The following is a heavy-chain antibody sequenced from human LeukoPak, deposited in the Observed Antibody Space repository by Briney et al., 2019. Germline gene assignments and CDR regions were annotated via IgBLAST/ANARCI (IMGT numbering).Heavy chain of an antibody. Sequence: GGSLRLSCAASGFTFSSYGMHWVRQAPGKGLEWVAVIWYDGSNKYYAGSVKGRFTISRDNSKNTLYLQMNSLRAEDTAVYYCARENYDYVWGSYRYDYWGQGTLVTVSS. CDR3: ARENYDYVWGSYRYDY. V-gene: IGHV3-33*01. CDR1: GFTFSSYG. CDR2: IWYDGSNK. D-gene: IGHD3-16*02. J-gene: IGHJ4*02.